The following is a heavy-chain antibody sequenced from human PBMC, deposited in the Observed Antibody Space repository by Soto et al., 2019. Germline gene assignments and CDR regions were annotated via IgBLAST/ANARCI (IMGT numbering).Heavy chain of an antibody. J-gene: IGHJ5*02. CDR1: GFTFSGSA. CDR2: IRSKANSYAT. D-gene: IGHD3-9*01. V-gene: IGHV3-73*01. CDR3: TRQGYDILTDPPGWFDP. Sequence: EVQLVDSGGGLVQPGGSLKLSCAASGFTFSGSAMHWVRQASGKGLEWVGRIRSKANSYATAYAASVKGRFTISRDDSKNTAYLQMNSLKTEDTAVYYCTRQGYDILTDPPGWFDPWGQGTLVTVSS.